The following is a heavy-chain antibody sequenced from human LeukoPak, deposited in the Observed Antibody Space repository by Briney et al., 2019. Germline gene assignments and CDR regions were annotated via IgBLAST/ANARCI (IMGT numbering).Heavy chain of an antibody. CDR1: GYTFSNYD. D-gene: IGHD2-2*01. V-gene: IGHV1-8*01. CDR3: ARWGYCSSTSCYLAPDNYGMDV. CDR2: MNPNSGNT. J-gene: IGHJ6*02. Sequence: ASVKVSCKASGYTFSNYDINWVRQAPGQGLEWMGWMNPNSGNTGYAQKFQGRVTMTRNTSISTAYMELSSLRSEDTAVYYCARWGYCSSTSCYLAPDNYGMDVWGQGTTVTVSS.